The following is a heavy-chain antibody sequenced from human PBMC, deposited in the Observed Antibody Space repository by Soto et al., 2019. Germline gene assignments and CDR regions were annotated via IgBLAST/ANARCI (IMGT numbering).Heavy chain of an antibody. CDR1: GFTFSSYA. CDR2: ISGSGGST. J-gene: IGHJ4*02. D-gene: IGHD6-6*01. Sequence: GGSLRLSCAASGFTFSSYAMSWVRQAPGKGLEWVSAISGSGGSTFYADSVKGRFTISRDNSKNTLYLQMNSLRAEDTAVYYCAKDIRGYSSSSFDYWGQGTLVTVSS. V-gene: IGHV3-23*01. CDR3: AKDIRGYSSSSFDY.